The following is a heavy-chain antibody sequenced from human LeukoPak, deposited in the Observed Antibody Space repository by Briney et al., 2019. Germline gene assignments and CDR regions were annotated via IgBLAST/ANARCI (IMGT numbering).Heavy chain of an antibody. Sequence: PGGSLKLSCAASGIAFAGSAVHWVRQASGKGLEWVRCVRSQEKNYATIYGASVKGRFIISRDNSKNTLYLQMNSLRAEDTAVYYCAKGADRPNGGWADHWGQGTLVTVSS. D-gene: IGHD2-8*01. J-gene: IGHJ4*02. CDR3: AKGADRPNGGWADH. CDR2: VRSQEKNYAT. CDR1: GIAFAGSA. V-gene: IGHV3-73*01.